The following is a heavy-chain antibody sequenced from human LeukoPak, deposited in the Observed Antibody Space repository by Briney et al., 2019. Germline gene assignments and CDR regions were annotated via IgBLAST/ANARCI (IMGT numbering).Heavy chain of an antibody. CDR1: GYTFTGYY. CDR3: ARGVPYYYGSGSGRQCWFDP. D-gene: IGHD3-10*01. V-gene: IGHV1-2*02. CDR2: INPNSGGT. Sequence: GASVKVSCKASGYTFTGYYMHWVRQAPGQGLEWMGWINPNSGGTNYAQKFQGRVTMTRDTSISTAYMELSRLRSDDTAVYYCARGVPYYYGSGSGRQCWFDPWGQGTLVTVSS. J-gene: IGHJ5*02.